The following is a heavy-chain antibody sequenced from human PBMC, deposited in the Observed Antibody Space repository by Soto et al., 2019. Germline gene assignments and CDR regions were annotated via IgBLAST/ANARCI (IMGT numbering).Heavy chain of an antibody. CDR1: GFTFSSYG. D-gene: IGHD6-25*01. J-gene: IGHJ5*02. Sequence: PGGSLRLSCAASGFTFSSYGMHWVRQAPGKGLEWVAVIWYDGSNKYYADSVKGRFTISRDNSKNTLYLQMNSLRAEDTAVYYCAREEEGSSGWNYNWFDPWGQGT. CDR3: AREEEGSSGWNYNWFDP. CDR2: IWYDGSNK. V-gene: IGHV3-33*01.